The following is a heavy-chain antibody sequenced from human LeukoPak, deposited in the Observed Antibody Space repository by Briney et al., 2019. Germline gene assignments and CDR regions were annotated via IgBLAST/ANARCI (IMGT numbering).Heavy chain of an antibody. CDR2: ISYDGSNK. D-gene: IGHD1-20*01. J-gene: IGHJ4*02. Sequence: GGSLRLSCAASGFTFSSYGMHWVRQAPGKGLEWVAVISYDGSNKYYADSVKGRFTISRDNSKNTLYLQMNSLRAEDTAVYYSAKDPTGITGTRTGRGDYWGQGTLVTVSS. V-gene: IGHV3-30*18. CDR3: AKDPTGITGTRTGRGDY. CDR1: GFTFSSYG.